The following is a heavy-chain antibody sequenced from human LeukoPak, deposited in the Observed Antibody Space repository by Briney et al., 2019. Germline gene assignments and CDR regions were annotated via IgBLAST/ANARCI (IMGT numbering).Heavy chain of an antibody. CDR3: ARDEES. CDR1: GGSMSNNY. CDR2: IYTNGRT. D-gene: IGHD3-10*01. V-gene: IGHV4-4*07. J-gene: IGHJ5*02. Sequence: WESLSLTCAVSGGSMSNNYLTWFRQPPGKGLEWIGRIYTNGRTRYNPSLKSRVTMSVDTSKNQVSMNLSSVTAADTAVYYCARDEESWGQGALVTVSS.